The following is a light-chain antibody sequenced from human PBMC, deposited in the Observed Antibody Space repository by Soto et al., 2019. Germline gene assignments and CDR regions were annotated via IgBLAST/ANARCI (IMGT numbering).Light chain of an antibody. Sequence: DIQMTQSPYSLSASVGDTVTITCRASQTIGSYLSWYHQIPGKPPKLLIYAVSRLQSGVPSRFSGSGSGTDFTLTISSLQPEDFATYYCQQSLNTPYSFGQGT. CDR1: QTIGSY. CDR3: QQSLNTPYS. J-gene: IGKJ2*03. V-gene: IGKV1-39*01. CDR2: AVS.